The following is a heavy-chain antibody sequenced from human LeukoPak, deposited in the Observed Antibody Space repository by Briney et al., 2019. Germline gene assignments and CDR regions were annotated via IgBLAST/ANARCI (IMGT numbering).Heavy chain of an antibody. J-gene: IGHJ4*02. Sequence: KASETLSLTSTVSGGSISSYYWSWIRQPAGKGLEWIGRIYTGGSTKYNPSLKSRVTMSVDTSKNQFSLKLSSVTAADTAVYFCASGSYYAYFDYWGQGTLVTVSS. CDR3: ASGSYYAYFDY. V-gene: IGHV4-4*07. CDR1: GGSISSYY. CDR2: IYTGGST. D-gene: IGHD3-10*01.